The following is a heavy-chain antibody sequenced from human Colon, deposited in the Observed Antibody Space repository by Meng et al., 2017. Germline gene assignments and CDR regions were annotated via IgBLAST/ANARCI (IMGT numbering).Heavy chain of an antibody. V-gene: IGHV4-61*01. CDR1: GGSVSSGRHY. D-gene: IGHD2-8*01. Sequence: QLPLLEWGPGLLMPSETLSLPCTVYGGSVSSGRHYWSWIRQPPGKGLEWIEYIYSSGSTNYNPSLKSRVTISADTSKNQFSLKLNSVTAADTAVYYCARGEVYDFWGQGTLVTVSS. CDR2: IYSSGST. CDR3: ARGEVYDF. J-gene: IGHJ4*02.